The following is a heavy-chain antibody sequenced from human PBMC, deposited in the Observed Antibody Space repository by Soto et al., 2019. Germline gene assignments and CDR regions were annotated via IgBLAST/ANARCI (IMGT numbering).Heavy chain of an antibody. CDR2: IYSDGST. D-gene: IGHD2-2*02. V-gene: IGHV3-53*01. J-gene: IGHJ6*02. Sequence: EVQLVESGGGLIQPGGSLRHSCAASGFSVSGNYMSWVRQAPGKGLEWVSVIYSDGSTYYADSVKGRFTISRDNSKNTLYLQMNSLRAEDTAVYYCARDCSSTSCYTPHYGMDVWGQGTTVTVSS. CDR1: GFSVSGNY. CDR3: ARDCSSTSCYTPHYGMDV.